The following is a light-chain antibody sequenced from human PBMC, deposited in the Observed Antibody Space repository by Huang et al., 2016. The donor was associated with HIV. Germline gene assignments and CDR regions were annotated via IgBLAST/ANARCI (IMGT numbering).Light chain of an antibody. CDR1: QRVSRN. J-gene: IGKJ4*01. CDR3: QQYNNWPPLT. V-gene: IGKV3-15*01. Sequence: EIVMTQSPATLSVSPGERATLSCRASQRVSRNLAWSQQKPGQAPRLLIYGESTRATGIPARFSGSGSGTEFTLTISSLQSEDFAVYYCQQYNNWPPLTFGGGTKVEIK. CDR2: GES.